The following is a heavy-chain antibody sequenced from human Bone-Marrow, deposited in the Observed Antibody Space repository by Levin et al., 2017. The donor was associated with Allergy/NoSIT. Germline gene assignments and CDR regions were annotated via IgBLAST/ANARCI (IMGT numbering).Heavy chain of an antibody. Sequence: GGSLRLSCAVSGFIFSNYWMTWVRQAPGKGLEWVANIKHDGSEKYYADSVKGRSTISRDNAKSSLYLQMSSLRADDTAIYYCARRTLTGYSPLFDYWGQGTLVTVSS. CDR1: GFIFSNYW. CDR3: ARRTLTGYSPLFDY. V-gene: IGHV3-7*03. D-gene: IGHD3-9*01. CDR2: IKHDGSEK. J-gene: IGHJ4*02.